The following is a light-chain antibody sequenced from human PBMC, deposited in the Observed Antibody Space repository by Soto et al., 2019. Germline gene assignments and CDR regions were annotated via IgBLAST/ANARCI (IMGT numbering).Light chain of an antibody. Sequence: QSALTQPASVSGSPGQSITISCAGTSSDVGNYNLVSWYQQHPGKAPKLMIYDGNKRASGVSDRFSGSNSGDTASLTISGLQAEDEADYYCSSYALRSTRVFGTGTKLTVL. CDR2: DGN. J-gene: IGLJ1*01. CDR1: SSDVGNYNL. V-gene: IGLV2-23*01. CDR3: SSYALRSTRV.